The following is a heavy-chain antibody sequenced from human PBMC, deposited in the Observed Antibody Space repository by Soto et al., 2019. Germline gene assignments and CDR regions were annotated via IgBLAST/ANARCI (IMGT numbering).Heavy chain of an antibody. V-gene: IGHV3-48*02. CDR1: GFTFSSYS. J-gene: IGHJ5*02. Sequence: EVQLVESGGGLVQPGGSLRLSCAASGFTFSSYSMNWVRQAPGKGLEWVSYISSSSSTIYYADSVKGRFTISRDNAKNSLYLQMNSLRDEDTAVYYCARDGCSSTSCYNPNWFDPWGQGTLVTVSS. CDR2: ISSSSSTI. CDR3: ARDGCSSTSCYNPNWFDP. D-gene: IGHD2-2*02.